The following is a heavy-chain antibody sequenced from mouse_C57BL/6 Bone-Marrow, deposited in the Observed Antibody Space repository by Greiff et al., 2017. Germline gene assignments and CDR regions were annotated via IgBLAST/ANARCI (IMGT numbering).Heavy chain of an antibody. CDR3: ARDDYDVYCAMDY. D-gene: IGHD2-4*01. CDR2: IDPSDSYT. V-gene: IGHV1-50*01. Sequence: QVQLQQPGAELVKPGASVKLSCKASGYTFTSYWMQWVKQRPGQGLEWIGEIDPSDSYTNYNQTFNGKATLTVDTSSSTAYMQLSSLTSEDSAVYYCARDDYDVYCAMDYWGRGTSVTVSA. J-gene: IGHJ4*01. CDR1: GYTFTSYW.